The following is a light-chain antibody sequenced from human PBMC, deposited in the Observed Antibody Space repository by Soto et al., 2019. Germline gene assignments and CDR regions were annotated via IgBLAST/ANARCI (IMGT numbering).Light chain of an antibody. CDR3: QQYGSSSLT. Sequence: EIVLTQSPGTLSLSPGERATLSCRASQSVSSSYLAWYQQRPGQAPRLLIYGVSSRATGIPDRFSGSGSGTDFTITISRLEPEDFAVYYCQQYGSSSLTFGGGTKVEIK. J-gene: IGKJ4*01. CDR1: QSVSSSY. V-gene: IGKV3-20*01. CDR2: GVS.